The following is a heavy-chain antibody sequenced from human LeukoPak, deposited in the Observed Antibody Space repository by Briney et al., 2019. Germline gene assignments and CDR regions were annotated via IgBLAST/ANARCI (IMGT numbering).Heavy chain of an antibody. J-gene: IGHJ4*02. CDR1: GFSFSIYW. CDR3: VRIGYRSSTFDY. D-gene: IGHD6-6*01. V-gene: IGHV3-7*05. Sequence: GGSLRLSCAASGFSFSIYWMSWVRQAPGKGLEWVANIKEDGSEKYYVDSVKGRFTVSRDNTKNSLYLQMNSLRVEDTAVFYCVRIGYRSSTFDYWGQGTPVTVSS. CDR2: IKEDGSEK.